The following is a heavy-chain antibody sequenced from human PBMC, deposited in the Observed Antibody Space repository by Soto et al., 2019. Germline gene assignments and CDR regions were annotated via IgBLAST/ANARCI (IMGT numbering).Heavy chain of an antibody. CDR1: GFTFGDYA. V-gene: IGHV3-49*03. CDR2: IRSKAYGGTT. J-gene: IGHJ4*02. Sequence: GGSLRLSCTASGFTFGDYAMIWFRQAPGKGLEWVGFIRSKAYGGTTEYAASVKGRFTISRDNSENTLYLQMNSLRADDTAVYYCARPLGSYRYFDYWGQGTLVTVSS. D-gene: IGHD3-16*02. CDR3: ARPLGSYRYFDY.